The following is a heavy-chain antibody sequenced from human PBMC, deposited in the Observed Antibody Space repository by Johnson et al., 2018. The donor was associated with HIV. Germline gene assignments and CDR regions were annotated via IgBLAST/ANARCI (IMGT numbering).Heavy chain of an antibody. CDR3: ARERDYYDSGGYWVDAFDI. V-gene: IGHV3-74*01. CDR2: INSDGSST. J-gene: IGHJ3*02. CDR1: GFTFDDYG. D-gene: IGHD3-22*01. Sequence: VQLVESGGGVVRPGGSLRLSCAASGFTFDDYGMSWVRQAPGKGPVWVSRINSDGSSTNYADSVRGRFSISRDNAENTLYLQMNSLRAEDTAVYYCARERDYYDSGGYWVDAFDIWGQGTMVTVSS.